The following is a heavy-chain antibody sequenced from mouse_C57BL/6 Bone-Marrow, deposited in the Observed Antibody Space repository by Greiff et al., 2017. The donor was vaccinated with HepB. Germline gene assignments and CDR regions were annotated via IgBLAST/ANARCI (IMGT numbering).Heavy chain of an antibody. V-gene: IGHV5-6*01. CDR2: ISSGGSYT. Sequence: EVKLMESGGDLVKPGGSLKLSCAASGFTFSSYGMSWVRQTPDKRLEWVATISSGGSYTYYPDSVKERFTISRDNAKNTLYLQMSSLKSEDTAMYYCARPGFAYWGQGTLVTVSA. CDR1: GFTFSSYG. J-gene: IGHJ3*01. CDR3: ARPGFAY.